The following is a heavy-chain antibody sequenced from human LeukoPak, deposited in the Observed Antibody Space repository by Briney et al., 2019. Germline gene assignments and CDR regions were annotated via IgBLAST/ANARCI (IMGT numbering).Heavy chain of an antibody. J-gene: IGHJ4*02. CDR2: IYSAGST. CDR1: GFTVSNNY. D-gene: IGHD1-1*01. Sequence: GGSLRLSCAASGFTVSNNYMTWVRQAPGKGLEWVSLIYSAGSTYYADSVKGRFTISRGNSKNTVYLQMNSLRAEDTAVHYCATDGPHHDIDYWGQGALVTVSS. CDR3: ATDGPHHDIDY. V-gene: IGHV3-66*01.